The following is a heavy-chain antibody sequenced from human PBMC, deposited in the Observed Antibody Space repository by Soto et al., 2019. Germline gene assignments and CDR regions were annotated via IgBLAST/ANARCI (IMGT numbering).Heavy chain of an antibody. D-gene: IGHD3-10*01. J-gene: IGHJ4*02. CDR2: LYYGRSA. V-gene: IGHV4-59*12. CDR3: ARGYLRAYYYGSGSLKH. CDR1: GDSISSYY. Sequence: SETLSLTCAVSGDSISSYYCMWIRQPPGKGLESIGYLYYGRSANYNPSLKSRVTLSVDTSTNQCSLTLSSVTAADTAVYYCARGYLRAYYYGSGSLKHWGQGTLVTVSS.